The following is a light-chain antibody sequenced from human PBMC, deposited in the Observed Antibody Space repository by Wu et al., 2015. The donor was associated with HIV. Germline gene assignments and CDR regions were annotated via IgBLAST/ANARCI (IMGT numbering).Light chain of an antibody. J-gene: IGKJ5*01. Sequence: EIVLTQSPATLSLSSGETATLSCRASRSVSGTLAWYQQKPGQALRLLIYDASNRATGVPARFSGSGSFTDFTLTISSLEPEDSAVYYCQQHSNWPLTFGHGTRLELK. CDR2: DAS. CDR1: RSVSGT. CDR3: QQHSNWPLT. V-gene: IGKV3-11*01.